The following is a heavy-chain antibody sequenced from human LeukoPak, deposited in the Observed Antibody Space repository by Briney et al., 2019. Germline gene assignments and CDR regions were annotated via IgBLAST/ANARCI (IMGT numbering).Heavy chain of an antibody. CDR2: IGTGDDT. V-gene: IGHV3-13*01. D-gene: IGHD2-15*01. CDR1: GFTFSTYD. CDR3: AREIRETVVTRHYYYGIDV. Sequence: GGSLRLSCAASGFTFSTYDMHWVRQVTGKGLEWISAIGTGDDTYYLGSVKGRFTISRENAKNVLYLQMSSLRAEDTAVYYCAREIRETVVTRHYYYGIDVWGQGTTVTVSS. J-gene: IGHJ6*02.